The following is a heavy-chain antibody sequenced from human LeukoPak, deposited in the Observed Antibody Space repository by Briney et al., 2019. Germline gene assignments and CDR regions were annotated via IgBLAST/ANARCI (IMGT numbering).Heavy chain of an antibody. D-gene: IGHD1-26*01. Sequence: ASVRVSCRASGYTFHTYDITWVRQATGQGLEWMGWIRSQNGATNYAQKLQGRVTMTTDASTSTVYMELRSLRSDDTAVYYCARVGRSGSPGAFDIWGQGTMVIVSA. CDR1: GYTFHTYD. CDR3: ARVGRSGSPGAFDI. J-gene: IGHJ3*02. CDR2: IRSQNGAT. V-gene: IGHV1-18*01.